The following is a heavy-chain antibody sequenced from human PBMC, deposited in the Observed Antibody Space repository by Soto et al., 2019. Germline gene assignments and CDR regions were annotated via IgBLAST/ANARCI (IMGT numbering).Heavy chain of an antibody. D-gene: IGHD6-13*01. CDR2: IDHSGST. CDR3: ARVRDSSSWYDY. Sequence: QVQLQQWGAGLLKPSETLSLTCAVYGGSFSGYYWSWIRQPPGKGLEWSGEIDHSGSTNYNPSLKSRVTISVDTSKNQFSLKLSSVTAADTAVYYCARVRDSSSWYDYWGQGTLVTVSS. CDR1: GGSFSGYY. V-gene: IGHV4-34*01. J-gene: IGHJ4*02.